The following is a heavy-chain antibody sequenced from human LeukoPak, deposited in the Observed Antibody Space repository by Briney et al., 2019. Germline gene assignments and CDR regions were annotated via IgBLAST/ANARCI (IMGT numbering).Heavy chain of an antibody. J-gene: IGHJ6*02. V-gene: IGHV1-69*04. D-gene: IGHD3-22*01. Sequence: LVKVSCKASGGTFSSYTISWVRQAPGQGLEWMGRIIPILGIANYAQKFQSRVTITADKSTSTAYMELSSLRSEDTAVYYCARDVYYDSSGYPDYYYYYGMDVWGQGTTVTVSS. CDR1: GGTFSSYT. CDR3: ARDVYYDSSGYPDYYYYYGMDV. CDR2: IIPILGIA.